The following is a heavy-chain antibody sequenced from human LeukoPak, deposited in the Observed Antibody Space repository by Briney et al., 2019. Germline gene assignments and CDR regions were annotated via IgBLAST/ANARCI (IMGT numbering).Heavy chain of an antibody. CDR2: ISTSSSGRTI. CDR1: GFTFSSYS. V-gene: IGHV3-48*02. CDR3: ARVRPGYYSDY. Sequence: PGGSLRLSCAASGFTFSSYSMKWVRQAPGKGLEWVSYISTSSSGRTIYYADSVKGRFTISRDDVKNSLYLQMNSLRDGDTAVYYCARVRPGYYSDYWGQGTLVTVSS. D-gene: IGHD3-22*01. J-gene: IGHJ4*02.